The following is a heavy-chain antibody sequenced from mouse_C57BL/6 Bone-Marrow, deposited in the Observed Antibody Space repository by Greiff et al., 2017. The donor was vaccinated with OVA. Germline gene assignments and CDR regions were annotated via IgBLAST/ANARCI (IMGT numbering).Heavy chain of an antibody. Sequence: VQLKESGAELAKPGASVKLSCKASGYTFTSYWMHWVKQRPGQGLEWIGYINPSSGYTKYNQKFKDKATLTADKSSSTAYMQLSSLTYEDSAVYYCARSSYGFYYAMDYWGQGTSVTVSS. CDR2: INPSSGYT. J-gene: IGHJ4*01. CDR3: ARSSYGFYYAMDY. D-gene: IGHD1-1*01. V-gene: IGHV1-7*01. CDR1: GYTFTSYW.